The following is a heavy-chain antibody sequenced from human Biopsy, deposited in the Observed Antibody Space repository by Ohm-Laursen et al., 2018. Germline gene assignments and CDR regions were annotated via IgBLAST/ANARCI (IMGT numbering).Heavy chain of an antibody. D-gene: IGHD3-22*01. CDR2: IFYSANT. V-gene: IGHV4-31*03. CDR3: ARDYDTSGYYYVS. CDR1: GVSINGGRYY. J-gene: IGHJ5*02. Sequence: SQTLSLTCPVSGVSINGGRYYWNWIRHHPGKGLEWIGNIFYSANTYYNPSLKSRVTISVDTSKNQFSLKLSSVTAADTAVYYCARDYDTSGYYYVSWGQGTLVTVSS.